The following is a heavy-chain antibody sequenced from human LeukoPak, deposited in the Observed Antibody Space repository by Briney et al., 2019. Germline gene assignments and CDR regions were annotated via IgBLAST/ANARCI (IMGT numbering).Heavy chain of an antibody. Sequence: GGSLRLSCTVSGFTSGDYGMSWFRQAPGKGLEWVANIKQDGSEKYYVDSVKGRFTISRDNAKNSLSLQMNSLRAEDTAVYYCARDHMDTAMVTYFDYWGQGTLVTVSS. CDR1: GFTSGDYG. J-gene: IGHJ4*02. V-gene: IGHV3-7*01. D-gene: IGHD5-18*01. CDR2: IKQDGSEK. CDR3: ARDHMDTAMVTYFDY.